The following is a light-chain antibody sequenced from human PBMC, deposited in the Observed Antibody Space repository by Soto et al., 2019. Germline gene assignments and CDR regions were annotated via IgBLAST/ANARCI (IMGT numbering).Light chain of an antibody. CDR1: QSVSSSY. J-gene: IGKJ1*01. CDR2: GAS. V-gene: IGKV3-20*01. CDR3: QQYGSSRT. Sequence: EIVLTQSPGTLFLSPGERATLSCRASQSVSSSYLVWYQQKPGQAPRLLIYGASSRATGIPDRFSGSGSGTDFTLTISRLEPEDFAVYYCQQYGSSRTFGQGTKVEIK.